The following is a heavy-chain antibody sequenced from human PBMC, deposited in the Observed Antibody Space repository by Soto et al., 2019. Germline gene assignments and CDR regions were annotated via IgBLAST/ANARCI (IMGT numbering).Heavy chain of an antibody. V-gene: IGHV1-69*13. CDR3: ARDAPPRYDYSNYVAFDI. D-gene: IGHD4-4*01. CDR1: GGTFSSYA. CDR2: IIPIFGTA. Sequence: ASVKVSCKASGGTFSSYAISWVRQAPGQGLEWMGGIIPIFGTANYAQKFQGRVTITADESTSTAYMELSSLRSEDTAVYYCARDAPPRYDYSNYVAFDIWGQGTMVTVSS. J-gene: IGHJ3*02.